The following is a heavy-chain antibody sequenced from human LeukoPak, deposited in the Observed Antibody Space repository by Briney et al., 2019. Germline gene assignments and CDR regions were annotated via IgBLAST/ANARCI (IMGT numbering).Heavy chain of an antibody. CDR1: GFNFDDYA. V-gene: IGHV3-9*03. CDR2: ISRNSDNT. Sequence: PGRSLKLSCAASGFNFDDYAMHWVRQAPGKGLEWVSGISRNSDNTVYADSVKGRFTVSRENAKNSLSLQLNSLRPEDMALYYCAKGNSGSHRRGALDVWGQGTLVIVSS. CDR3: AKGNSGSHRRGALDV. D-gene: IGHD6-19*01. J-gene: IGHJ3*01.